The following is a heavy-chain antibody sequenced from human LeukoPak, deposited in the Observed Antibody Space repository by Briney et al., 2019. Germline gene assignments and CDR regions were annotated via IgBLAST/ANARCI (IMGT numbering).Heavy chain of an antibody. Sequence: SQTLSLTCAVSGDSVSSNSAAWNWIRQSPSRGLEWLGRTYYRSKWYNDYAVSVKSRITINPDTSKNQFSLQLNSVTPEDTAVYYCARDMRIAAAGTLYYYYYYGMDVWGQGTTVTVSS. V-gene: IGHV6-1*01. D-gene: IGHD6-13*01. CDR2: TYYRSKWYN. CDR1: GDSVSSNSAA. J-gene: IGHJ6*02. CDR3: ARDMRIAAAGTLYYYYYYGMDV.